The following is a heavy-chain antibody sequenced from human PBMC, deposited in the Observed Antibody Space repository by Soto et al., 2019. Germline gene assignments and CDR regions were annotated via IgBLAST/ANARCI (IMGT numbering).Heavy chain of an antibody. CDR1: GGSFSGYY. D-gene: IGHD6-19*01. J-gene: IGHJ4*02. CDR2: INHSGST. CDR3: ARRDSSGWYPFDY. Sequence: QVQLQQWGAGLLKPSETLSLTCAVYGGSFSGYYWSWIRQPPGKGLEWIGEINHSGSTNYNPSLKSQVTISLDTSKNQFSLKLSSVTAADTAVYYCARRDSSGWYPFDYWGQGTLVTVSS. V-gene: IGHV4-34*01.